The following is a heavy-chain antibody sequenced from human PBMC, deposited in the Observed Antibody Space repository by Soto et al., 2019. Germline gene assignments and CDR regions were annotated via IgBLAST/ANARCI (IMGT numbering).Heavy chain of an antibody. Sequence: GGSLRLSCAASGFTFSSYGMHWVRQAPGKGLEWVAVIWYDGSNKYYADSVKGRFTISRDNSKNTLYLQMNSLRAEDTAVYYCARDGIAAAGIFGAALTWFDPWGQGTLVTVSS. CDR2: IWYDGSNK. CDR3: ARDGIAAAGIFGAALTWFDP. V-gene: IGHV3-33*01. CDR1: GFTFSSYG. J-gene: IGHJ5*02. D-gene: IGHD6-13*01.